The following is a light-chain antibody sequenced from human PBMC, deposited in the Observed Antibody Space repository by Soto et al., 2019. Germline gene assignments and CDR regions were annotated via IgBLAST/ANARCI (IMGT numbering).Light chain of an antibody. CDR3: QKYNSSPQS. CDR2: AAS. V-gene: IGKV1-27*01. J-gene: IGKJ1*01. Sequence: DIHMTQSPSSLSASVGDRVTITCRASQGISNYLAWYQQKPGKVPKLLIYAASTLQSGVPSRFSGSGSGTDFTFTSISLQPEDVATYYCQKYNSSPQSFRQGTKVAIK. CDR1: QGISNY.